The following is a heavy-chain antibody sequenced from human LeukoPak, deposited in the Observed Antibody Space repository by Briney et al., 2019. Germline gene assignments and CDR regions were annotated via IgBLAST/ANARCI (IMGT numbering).Heavy chain of an antibody. CDR3: ARDSFDFWSGYPPHDY. D-gene: IGHD3-3*01. V-gene: IGHV4-38-2*02. CDR1: GYSISSGYH. CDR2: IYHSGST. Sequence: SETLSLTCTVSGYSISSGYHWGWIRQPPGKGLEWIGSIYHSGSTYYNPSLKSRVTISVDTSKNQFSLKLSSVTAADTAVYYCARDSFDFWSGYPPHDYWGQGTLVTVSS. J-gene: IGHJ4*02.